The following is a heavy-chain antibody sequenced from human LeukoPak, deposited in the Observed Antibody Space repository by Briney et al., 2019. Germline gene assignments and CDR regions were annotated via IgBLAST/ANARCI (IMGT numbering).Heavy chain of an antibody. J-gene: IGHJ5*02. Sequence: GESLKISCQCFGYTFTRYWIGLVRQMPGKGLELVGVIYPGDTRIRYNPSFQGQVAISVDKSISTAYLQWVSLKASDTSMYYCACRDLTSTWSFPWGQGTLVTVSS. D-gene: IGHD6-13*01. CDR1: GYTFTRYW. V-gene: IGHV5-51*01. CDR2: IYPGDTRI. CDR3: ACRDLTSTWSFP.